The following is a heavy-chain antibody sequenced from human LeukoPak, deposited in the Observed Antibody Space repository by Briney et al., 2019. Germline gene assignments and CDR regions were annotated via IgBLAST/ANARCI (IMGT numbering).Heavy chain of an antibody. CDR3: AKEVGSRDDYHYYYYMDV. Sequence: GGSLRLSCAASGFTFSNYGMHWVRQAPGKGLEWVAFIRYDAFNKFYADSVKGRFTISRDNSKNTLYLQMNSLRTEDTAIYYCAKEVGSRDDYHYYYYMDVWGRGTTVTVSS. CDR2: IRYDAFNK. D-gene: IGHD1-26*01. J-gene: IGHJ6*03. CDR1: GFTFSNYG. V-gene: IGHV3-30*02.